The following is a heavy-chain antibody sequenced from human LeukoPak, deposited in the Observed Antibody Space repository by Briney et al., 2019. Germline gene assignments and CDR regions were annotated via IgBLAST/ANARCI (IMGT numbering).Heavy chain of an antibody. V-gene: IGHV3-9*01. D-gene: IGHD3-22*01. CDR1: GFTFDDYA. CDR2: ISWNSGSI. J-gene: IGHJ4*02. Sequence: GGSLRLSCAASGFTFDDYAMHWVRHAPGKGLEWVSGISWNSGSIGYADSVKGRFTISRDNAKNSLYLQMNSLRAEDTALYYCAKDTDSSGSFDYWGQGTLVTVSS. CDR3: AKDTDSSGSFDY.